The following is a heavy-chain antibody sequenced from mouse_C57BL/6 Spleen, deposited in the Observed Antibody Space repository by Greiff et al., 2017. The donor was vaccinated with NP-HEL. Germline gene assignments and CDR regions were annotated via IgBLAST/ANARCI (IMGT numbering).Heavy chain of an antibody. CDR3: ARRVITTVVGGDFDY. D-gene: IGHD1-1*01. J-gene: IGHJ2*01. CDR1: GYTFTSYW. V-gene: IGHV1-7*01. CDR2: INPSSGYT. Sequence: VQLVESGAELAKPGASVKLSCKASGYTFTSYWMHWVKQRPGQGLEWIGYINPSSGYTKYNQKFKDKATLTADKSSSTAYMQLSSLTYEDSAVYYCARRVITTVVGGDFDYWGQGTTLTVSS.